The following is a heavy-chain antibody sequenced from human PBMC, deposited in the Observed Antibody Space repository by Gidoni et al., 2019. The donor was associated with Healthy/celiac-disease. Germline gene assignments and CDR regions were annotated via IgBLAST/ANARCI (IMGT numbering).Heavy chain of an antibody. D-gene: IGHD5-12*01. V-gene: IGHV3-48*02. J-gene: IGHJ6*03. CDR3: ARGSSGYELNGYMDV. Sequence: EVQLVESGGGLVQPGGSLRLSCAASGFTFRSYSMNWVRQAPGKGLEWVSYISSSSSTIYYADSVKGRFTISRDNAKNSLYLQMNSLRDEDTAVYYCARGSSGYELNGYMDVWGKGTTVTVSS. CDR1: GFTFRSYS. CDR2: ISSSSSTI.